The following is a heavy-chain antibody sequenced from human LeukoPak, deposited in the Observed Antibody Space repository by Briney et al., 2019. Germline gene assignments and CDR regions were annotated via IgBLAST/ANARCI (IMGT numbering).Heavy chain of an antibody. J-gene: IGHJ3*01. CDR3: ARGFFAVALDL. Sequence: SENLSLTCTVSGGSFTSNTYYWNWIRLSAGKGLEWIGRVYMSATTDYASVPPDYHPSLKGRVTLSVDTSKNRLSLNLTSVPAADTAIYYCARGFFAVALDLWGEGTMVSVSS. CDR1: GGSFTSNTYY. V-gene: IGHV4-61*02. D-gene: IGHD3-3*01. CDR2: VYMSATTDYASVPP.